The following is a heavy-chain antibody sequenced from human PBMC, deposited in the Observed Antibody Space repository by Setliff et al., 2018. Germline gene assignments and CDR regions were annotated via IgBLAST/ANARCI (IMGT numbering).Heavy chain of an antibody. J-gene: IGHJ1*01. V-gene: IGHV1-2*02. CDR3: ARAGSIATRPEYFHH. D-gene: IGHD6-6*01. CDR2: INPNSGDT. CDR1: GYSFTLYA. Sequence: GASVKVSCKASGYSFTLYAMHWMRQAPGQRLEWMGWINPNSGDTDYAQKFQGRVTMTRDTSISTAYMELSRLRFDDTAVYYCARAGSIATRPEYFHHWGQGSLVTVSS.